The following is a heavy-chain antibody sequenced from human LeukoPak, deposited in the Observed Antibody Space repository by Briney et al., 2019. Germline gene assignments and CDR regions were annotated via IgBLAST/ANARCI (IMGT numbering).Heavy chain of an antibody. D-gene: IGHD3-3*01. CDR3: ARVLFLEWLGEPGY. Sequence: GASVKVSCKASGYTFTGYYMHWVRQAPGQGLEWMGWINPNSGGTNYAQKFQGRVTMTRDTSISTAYMKLSRLRSDDTAVYYCARVLFLEWLGEPGYWGQGTLVTVSS. J-gene: IGHJ4*02. V-gene: IGHV1-2*02. CDR1: GYTFTGYY. CDR2: INPNSGGT.